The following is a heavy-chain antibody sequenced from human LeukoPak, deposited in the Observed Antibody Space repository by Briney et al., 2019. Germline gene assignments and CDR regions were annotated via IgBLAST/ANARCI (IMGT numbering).Heavy chain of an antibody. D-gene: IGHD6-19*01. V-gene: IGHV3-21*01. Sequence: PGGSLRLSYTASGFTFSSYSMNWVRQALGKGLEWVSSISSSSSYIYYADSVKGRFTISRDNAKNSLYLQMNSLRAEDTAVYYCAREKVDGSGWYVDIDYWGQGTLVTVSS. CDR3: AREKVDGSGWYVDIDY. CDR1: GFTFSSYS. CDR2: ISSSSSYI. J-gene: IGHJ4*02.